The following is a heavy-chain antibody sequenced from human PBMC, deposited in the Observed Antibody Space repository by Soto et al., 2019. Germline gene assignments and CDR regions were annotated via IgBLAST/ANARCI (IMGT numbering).Heavy chain of an antibody. J-gene: IGHJ4*02. D-gene: IGHD2-21*01. Sequence: GGSLRLSCTASGFTVSDYSVNWVRQAPGKGLEWISYISSTGDLILYADSVKGRFTIARDIAKNSPYLQMDSLRDDDSAVYYCATWAIAVGGEGVWGQGTLVTVSS. CDR1: GFTVSDYS. CDR3: ATWAIAVGGEGV. CDR2: ISSTGDLI. V-gene: IGHV3-48*02.